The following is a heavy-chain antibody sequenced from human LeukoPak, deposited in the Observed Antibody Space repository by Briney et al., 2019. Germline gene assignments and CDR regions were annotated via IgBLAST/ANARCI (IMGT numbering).Heavy chain of an antibody. CDR3: ARHYSGSFNFDY. D-gene: IGHD1-26*01. J-gene: IGHJ4*02. CDR1: GGSISSYY. Sequence: SETLSLTCTVSGGSISSYYWSWIRQPAGKGLEWIGRVHTSGSTNYNLSLKSRVTMSVDTAKNHFSLKLSSATAADTAVYYCARHYSGSFNFDYWGQGTLVTVSS. V-gene: IGHV4-4*07. CDR2: VHTSGST.